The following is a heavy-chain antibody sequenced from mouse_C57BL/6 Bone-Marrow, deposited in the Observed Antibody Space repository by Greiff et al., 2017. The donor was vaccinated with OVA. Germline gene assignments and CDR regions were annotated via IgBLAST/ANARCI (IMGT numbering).Heavy chain of an antibody. CDR2: IDPETGGP. CDR3: TKGMGNSFDY. J-gene: IGHJ2*01. D-gene: IGHD2-10*02. Sequence: QVQLQQSGAELVRPGASVTLSCKASGYTFTDYEMHWVKQTPVHGLEWIGAIDPETGGPAYNQKFKGKAILTADKSSSTAYMELRSLTSEDSAVYYCTKGMGNSFDYWGQGTTLTVSS. CDR1: GYTFTDYE. V-gene: IGHV1-15*01.